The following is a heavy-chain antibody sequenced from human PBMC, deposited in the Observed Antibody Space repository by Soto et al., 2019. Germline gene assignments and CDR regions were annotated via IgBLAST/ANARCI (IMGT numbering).Heavy chain of an antibody. CDR3: AKAAIEFPCRGETTWFDY. V-gene: IGHV3-9*01. Sequence: GGSLRLSCAASGFTFDDYAMHWVRQAPGKGLEWVSGISWNSGSIGYADSVKGRFTISRDNSKNTLYLQMNSLRAEGTAVYFCAKAAIEFPCRGETTWFDYWGQGTLVTVSS. CDR1: GFTFDDYA. CDR2: ISWNSGSI. D-gene: IGHD4-17*01. J-gene: IGHJ4*02.